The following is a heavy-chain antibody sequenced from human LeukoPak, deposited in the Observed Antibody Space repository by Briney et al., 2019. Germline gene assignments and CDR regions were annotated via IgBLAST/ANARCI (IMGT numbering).Heavy chain of an antibody. D-gene: IGHD6-13*01. CDR3: ASAAAGNNDAFDI. Sequence: RASVKVSCKASGYTFTSYGISWVRQAPGQGLEWMGWISAYNGNTNYAQKLQGRVTMTTDTSTSTAYMELRSLRSDDTAVYYCASAAAGNNDAFDIWGQGTMVTVSS. J-gene: IGHJ3*02. CDR2: ISAYNGNT. V-gene: IGHV1-18*01. CDR1: GYTFTSYG.